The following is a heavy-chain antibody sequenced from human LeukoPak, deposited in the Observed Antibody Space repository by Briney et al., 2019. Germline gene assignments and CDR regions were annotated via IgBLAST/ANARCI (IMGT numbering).Heavy chain of an antibody. CDR1: GFTFSTYW. Sequence: GGSLRLSCAASGFTFSTYWMTWVRQAPGKGLEWVANIKQDGSEKYYVDSVKGRFTISRDNAKNSLYLQMNSLRAEDTAVYYCAGGRSYERSAYWGQGTLVTVSS. CDR2: IKQDGSEK. CDR3: AGGRSYERSAY. J-gene: IGHJ4*02. V-gene: IGHV3-7*04. D-gene: IGHD5-12*01.